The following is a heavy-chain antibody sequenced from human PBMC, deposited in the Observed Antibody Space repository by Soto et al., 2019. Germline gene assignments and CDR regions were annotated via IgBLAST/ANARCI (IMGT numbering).Heavy chain of an antibody. J-gene: IGHJ4*02. D-gene: IGHD3-10*01. V-gene: IGHV1-69*02. CDR1: GDTFNFYT. Sequence: QVQLVQSGADVQRPGSSVRVSCKASGDTFNFYTINWVRQAPGQGLQWMGRINPILSMSNYAPRFQGRVTLTPDQXTSTAYMELSSLRSEDTAMYYCATSYGSGYRAFDSWGQGALVTVSS. CDR2: INPILSMS. CDR3: ATSYGSGYRAFDS.